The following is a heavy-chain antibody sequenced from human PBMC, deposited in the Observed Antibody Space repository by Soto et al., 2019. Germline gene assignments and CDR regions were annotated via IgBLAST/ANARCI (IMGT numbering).Heavy chain of an antibody. D-gene: IGHD4-17*01. J-gene: IGHJ3*02. CDR3: VGDYGGPEGFDI. CDR2: ISGSGGRT. V-gene: IGHV3-23*01. Sequence: EVQLLESGGGLVQPGGSLRLSCVASGLTFTNYAMAWVRQAPEKGLEWVSGISGSGGRTYYADSVKGRFTISRDNSKNTLFLQMNSLRVEDTAIYYCVGDYGGPEGFDIWGQGTMVTVSS. CDR1: GLTFTNYA.